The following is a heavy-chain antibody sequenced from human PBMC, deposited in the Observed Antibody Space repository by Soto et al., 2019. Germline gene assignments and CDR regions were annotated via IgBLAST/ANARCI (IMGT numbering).Heavy chain of an antibody. Sequence: GASVKVSCKASGYTFTSYYMHWVRQAPGQGLEWMGIINPSGGGTSYAQKFQGRVTMTRDTSTSTVYMELSSLRSEDTAVYYCARDLKPPYYYDSSGPLGYWGQGTLVTVSS. D-gene: IGHD3-22*01. CDR2: INPSGGGT. CDR1: GYTFTSYY. V-gene: IGHV1-46*01. J-gene: IGHJ4*02. CDR3: ARDLKPPYYYDSSGPLGY.